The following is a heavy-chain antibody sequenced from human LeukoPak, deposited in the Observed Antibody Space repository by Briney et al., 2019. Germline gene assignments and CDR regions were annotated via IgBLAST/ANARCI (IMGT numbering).Heavy chain of an antibody. CDR3: ARGVRYSSGWYYFDY. J-gene: IGHJ4*02. D-gene: IGHD6-19*01. V-gene: IGHV1-8*02. CDR1: GGTFSSYA. CDR2: MNPNSGNT. Sequence: ASVKVSCKASGGTFSSYAINWVRQATGQGLEWMGWMNPNSGNTGYAQKFQGRVTMTRNTSISTAYMELSSLRSEDTAVYYCARGVRYSSGWYYFDYWGQGTLVTVSS.